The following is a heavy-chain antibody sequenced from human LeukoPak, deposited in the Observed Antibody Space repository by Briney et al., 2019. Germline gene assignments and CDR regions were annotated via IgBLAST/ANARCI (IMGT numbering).Heavy chain of an antibody. CDR1: GFTFSDYY. Sequence: GESLRLSCAASGFTFSDYYMSWIRQAPGKGLELVSYISDSSSFTKHADSVKGRFTISRDNTKNSLYLQMNSLRAEDTAVYYCARDKGELDYWGQGTLVTVSS. J-gene: IGHJ4*02. CDR2: ISDSSSFT. CDR3: ARDKGELDY. V-gene: IGHV3-11*05. D-gene: IGHD3-16*01.